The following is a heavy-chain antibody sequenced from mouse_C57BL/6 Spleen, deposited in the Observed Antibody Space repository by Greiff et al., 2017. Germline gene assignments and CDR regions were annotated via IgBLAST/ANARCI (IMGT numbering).Heavy chain of an antibody. D-gene: IGHD2-12*01. CDR1: GYTFTDYN. CDR2: INPNNGGT. J-gene: IGHJ4*01. CDR3: ARPCYKGYYAMDY. Sequence: VQLQQSGPELVKPGASVKIPCKASGYTFTDYNMDWVKQSHGKSLEWIGDINPNNGGTIYNQKFKGKATLTVDKSSSTAYMELRSLTSEDTAVYYCARPCYKGYYAMDYWGQGTSVTVSS. V-gene: IGHV1-18*01.